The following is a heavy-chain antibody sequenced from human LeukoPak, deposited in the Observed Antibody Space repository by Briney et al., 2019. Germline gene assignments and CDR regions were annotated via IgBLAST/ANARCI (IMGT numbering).Heavy chain of an antibody. CDR1: GGSFSGYY. D-gene: IGHD3-22*01. J-gene: IGHJ4*02. Sequence: SETLSLTCAVYGGSFSGYYWSWIRQPPGKGLEWIGEINHSGSTYYNPSLKSRVTISVDTSKNQFSLKLSSVTAADTAVYYCARQRDYYDTSGYDYFDYWGQGTLVTVSS. V-gene: IGHV4-34*01. CDR2: INHSGST. CDR3: ARQRDYYDTSGYDYFDY.